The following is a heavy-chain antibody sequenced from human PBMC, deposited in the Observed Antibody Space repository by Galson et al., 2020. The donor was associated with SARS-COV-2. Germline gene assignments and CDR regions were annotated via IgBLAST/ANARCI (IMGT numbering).Heavy chain of an antibody. V-gene: IGHV3-48*01. J-gene: IGHJ6*03. CDR1: RFTFSRYS. CDR2: VSSSSSTI. Sequence: EGSLTLPCAPPRFTFSRYSMKWLRQAPATALEWASYVSSSSSTIYYADPVKGRFTISRDNTKNSLYLQLNSLRAEDTAVCDCAGAPDYYYYYMDGWGKGTTVTICS. CDR3: AGAPDYYYYYMDG.